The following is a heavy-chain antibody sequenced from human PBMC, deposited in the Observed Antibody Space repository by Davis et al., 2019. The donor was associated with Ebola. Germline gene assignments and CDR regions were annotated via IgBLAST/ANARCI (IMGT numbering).Heavy chain of an antibody. CDR1: GYTFTSYG. J-gene: IGHJ4*02. CDR3: ARTRSDWLDY. D-gene: IGHD2-21*01. CDR2: INSYNGNT. V-gene: IGHV1-18*01. Sequence: ASVMVSCRASGYTFTSYGISWVRQAPGQGVEWMGWINSYNGNTNYAQKLQGRVTMTTDTSTSTAYMELRSLRSDDKAVCYCARTRSDWLDYWAQGTLVTVSS.